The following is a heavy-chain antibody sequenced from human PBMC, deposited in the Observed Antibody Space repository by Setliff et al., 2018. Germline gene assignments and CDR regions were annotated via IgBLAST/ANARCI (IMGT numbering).Heavy chain of an antibody. J-gene: IGHJ5*02. D-gene: IGHD1-1*01. CDR3: ARDGLGPGPTQA. CDR1: GFTFSSDN. Sequence: PGGSLRLSCAASGFTFSSDNINWVRQAPGKGLEWDSYISSSSSTIYYADSVKGRFTIPRANAKNSLYLQMNSLRAEDTAVYYCARDGLGPGPTQAWGQGTLVTVSS. V-gene: IGHV3-48*04. CDR2: ISSSSSTI.